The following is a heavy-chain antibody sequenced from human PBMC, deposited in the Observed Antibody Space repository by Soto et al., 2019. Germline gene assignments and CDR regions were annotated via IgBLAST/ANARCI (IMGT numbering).Heavy chain of an antibody. CDR3: VKGFWGDY. CDR2: VSGGGIT. Sequence: EVQLLESGGGLVQPGGSLRLSCSASGFTFSSHDMIWVRQAPGKGLEWVSGVSGGGITSYADSEKGRFTISRDKSRNTLYLQMNTLRVEDKAVYYCVKGFWGDYWGQGTLVTVSS. CDR1: GFTFSSHD. J-gene: IGHJ4*02. V-gene: IGHV3-23*01. D-gene: IGHD3-16*01.